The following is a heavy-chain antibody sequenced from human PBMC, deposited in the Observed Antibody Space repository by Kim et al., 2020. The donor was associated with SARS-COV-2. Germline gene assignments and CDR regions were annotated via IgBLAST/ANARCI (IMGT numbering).Heavy chain of an antibody. V-gene: IGHV4-59*12. CDR3: AGDSPPYYYYGMDV. J-gene: IGHJ6*02. Sequence: NPSLESRVTISVDTSKNQFSLKLSSVTAADTAVYYCAGDSPPYYYYGMDVWGQGTTVTVSS.